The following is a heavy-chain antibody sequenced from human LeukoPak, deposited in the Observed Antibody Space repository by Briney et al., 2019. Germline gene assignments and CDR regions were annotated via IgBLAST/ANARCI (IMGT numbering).Heavy chain of an antibody. D-gene: IGHD3-22*01. CDR2: IYYSGST. Sequence: SETLSLTCTVSGGSISSYYWSWIRQPPGKGLEWIGYIYYSGSTNYNPSLKSRVTISVDTSKNQFSLKLSSVTAADTAVYYCARRRYYSDHFDYWGQGTLVTASS. CDR1: GGSISSYY. V-gene: IGHV4-59*08. CDR3: ARRRYYSDHFDY. J-gene: IGHJ4*02.